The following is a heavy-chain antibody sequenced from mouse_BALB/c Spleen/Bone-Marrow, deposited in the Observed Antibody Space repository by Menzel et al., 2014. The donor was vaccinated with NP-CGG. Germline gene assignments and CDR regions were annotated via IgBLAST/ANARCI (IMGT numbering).Heavy chain of an antibody. CDR1: GYTFTDYA. Sequence: VKLMESGAELMRPGVSVKISCKGSGYTFTDYAMHWVKQSHAESLEWIGVINTYFGDISYNQKFKGKATIAVDKTSRTVYMELARLTAEDSAIYYCARGYSNNYAMDYWGQGTSVTVSS. D-gene: IGHD2-5*01. J-gene: IGHJ4*01. CDR3: ARGYSNNYAMDY. V-gene: IGHV1S137*01. CDR2: INTYFGDI.